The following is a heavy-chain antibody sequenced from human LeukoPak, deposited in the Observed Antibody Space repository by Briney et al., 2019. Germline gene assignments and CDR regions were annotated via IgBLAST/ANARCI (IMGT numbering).Heavy chain of an antibody. V-gene: IGHV3-69-1*01. J-gene: IGHJ4*02. CDR3: ARPPSGATDFDY. D-gene: IGHD1-26*01. CDR1: GFTFSAYA. Sequence: GGSLRLSCEASGFTFSAYAMTWVRQAPGKGLEWVSSIGSDNKPHYSESVKGRFTISRDNAKKSLYLQMNSLRAEDTAVYYCARPPSGATDFDYWGQGILVTVSS. CDR2: IGSDNKP.